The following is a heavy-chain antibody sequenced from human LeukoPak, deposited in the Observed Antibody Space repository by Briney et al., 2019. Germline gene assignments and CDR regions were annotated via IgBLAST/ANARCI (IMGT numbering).Heavy chain of an antibody. CDR2: IYTSGNT. CDR1: GGSISSGSYF. J-gene: IGHJ5*02. D-gene: IGHD3-3*01. CDR3: ARADARSRSWFDP. V-gene: IGHV4-61*02. Sequence: SETLSLTCTVSGGSISSGSYFWSWIRQPAGKGLEWIGRIYTSGNTNYNPSLKSRVTMSVDTSKSQFSLKLSSVTAADTAVYYCARADARSRSWFDPWGQGTLVTVSS.